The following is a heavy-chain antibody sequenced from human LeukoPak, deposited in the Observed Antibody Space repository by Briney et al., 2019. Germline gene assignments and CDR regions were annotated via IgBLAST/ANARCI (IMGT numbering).Heavy chain of an antibody. V-gene: IGHV4-39*07. J-gene: IGHJ4*02. CDR3: ARGRFAELLFDI. CDR1: GGSISSGDYY. Sequence: SETLSLTCTVSGGSISSGDYYWSWIRQPPGKGLEWIGSIYYSGSTYYNPSLKSRVTISVDTSKNQFSLKLSSVTAADTAVYYCARGRFAELLFDIWGQGTLVTVSS. D-gene: IGHD3-10*01. CDR2: IYYSGST.